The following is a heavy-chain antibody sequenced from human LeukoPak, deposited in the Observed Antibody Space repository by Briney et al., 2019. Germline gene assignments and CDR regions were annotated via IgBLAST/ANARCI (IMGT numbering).Heavy chain of an antibody. J-gene: IGHJ4*02. CDR1: GFTFDNVW. CDR3: ASHFDTSALGY. V-gene: IGHV3-15*05. CDR2: IISRIGGGTT. D-gene: IGHD3-22*01. Sequence: PGGSLRLSCAVSGFTFDNVWMSWVRQAPGKGLEWVGRIISRIGGGTTDYAAPVKGRFSISRDDSKNTLYLQMNSLKTEDTAMYYCASHFDTSALGYWGQGTLITVSS.